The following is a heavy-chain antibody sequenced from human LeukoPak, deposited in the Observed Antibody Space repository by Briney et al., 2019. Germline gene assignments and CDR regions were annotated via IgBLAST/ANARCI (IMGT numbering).Heavy chain of an antibody. Sequence: GGSLRLSCAASGFTIGSYWMSWVRQAPGKGLEWVANIKQDGSEKYYVDSVKGRFTISRDNAKNSLYLQMNSLRAEDTAVYYCARDSYDFWSGYPHYFDYWGQGTLVTVSS. CDR3: ARDSYDFWSGYPHYFDY. D-gene: IGHD3-3*01. CDR2: IKQDGSEK. J-gene: IGHJ4*02. V-gene: IGHV3-7*01. CDR1: GFTIGSYW.